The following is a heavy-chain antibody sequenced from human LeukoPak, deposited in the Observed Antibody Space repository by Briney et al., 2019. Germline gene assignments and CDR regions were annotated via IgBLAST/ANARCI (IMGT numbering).Heavy chain of an antibody. CDR3: ARPYSSSSHYYGMDV. CDR2: ISGSGGST. J-gene: IGHJ6*02. V-gene: IGHV3-23*01. Sequence: PGGSLRLSGAASGFTFSSYAMSWVRQAPGKGLEWVSAISGSGGSTYYADSVKGRFTISRDNSKNTLYLQMNSLRAEDTAVYYCARPYSSSSHYYGMDVWGQGTTVTVSS. CDR1: GFTFSSYA. D-gene: IGHD6-6*01.